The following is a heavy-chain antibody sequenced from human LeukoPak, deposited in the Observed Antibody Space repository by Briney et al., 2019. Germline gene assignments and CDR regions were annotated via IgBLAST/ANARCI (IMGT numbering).Heavy chain of an antibody. CDR2: IFYSGST. D-gene: IGHD2-2*01. CDR3: ARRKAGVPAANIDY. Sequence: LSETLSLTCTVSSGSISTSNYYWGWVRQPPGKALEWIGNIFYSGSTYYNPSLKSRVTISVDTSKNQFSLKLSSVTAADTAVYYCARRKAGVPAANIDYWGQGTLVTVSS. V-gene: IGHV4-39*07. J-gene: IGHJ4*02. CDR1: SGSISTSNYY.